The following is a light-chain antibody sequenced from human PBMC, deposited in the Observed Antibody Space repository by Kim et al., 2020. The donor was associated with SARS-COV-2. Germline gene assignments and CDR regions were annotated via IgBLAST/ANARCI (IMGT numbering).Light chain of an antibody. CDR3: QQRSNWPPYT. CDR2: DAS. V-gene: IGKV3-11*01. CDR1: QSVSSY. Sequence: LSPGARANLSCRASQSVSSYLAWYQQKPGQAPRLLIYDASNRATGIPARFSGSGSGTDFTLTISSLEPEDFAVYYCQQRSNWPPYTFGQGTKLEI. J-gene: IGKJ2*01.